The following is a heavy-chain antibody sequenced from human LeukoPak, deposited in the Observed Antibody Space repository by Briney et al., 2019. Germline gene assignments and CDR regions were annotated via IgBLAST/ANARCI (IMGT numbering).Heavy chain of an antibody. V-gene: IGHV3-21*01. CDR3: AREGYCSSTSCYTNTFDY. J-gene: IGHJ4*02. CDR2: ISSSSSYI. Sequence: GGSLRLSCAASGFTFSSYSMNWVRQALGKGLEWVSSISSSSSYIYYADSVKGRFTISRDNAKNSLYLQMNSLRAEDTAVYYCAREGYCSSTSCYTNTFDYWGQGTLVTVSS. CDR1: GFTFSSYS. D-gene: IGHD2-2*02.